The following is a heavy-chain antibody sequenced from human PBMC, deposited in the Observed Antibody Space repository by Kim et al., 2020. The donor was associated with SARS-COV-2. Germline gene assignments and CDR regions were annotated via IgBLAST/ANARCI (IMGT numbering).Heavy chain of an antibody. Sequence: GGSLRLSYAASGFTFSSYSMNWVRQAPGKGLEWVSSISSSSSYIYYADSVKGRFTISIDNAKNSLYLQMNSLRAEDTAVYYCATYAYGSGSYYIDYWGQGTLVTVSS. CDR1: GFTFSSYS. J-gene: IGHJ4*02. CDR2: ISSSSSYI. CDR3: ATYAYGSGSYYIDY. V-gene: IGHV3-21*01. D-gene: IGHD3-10*01.